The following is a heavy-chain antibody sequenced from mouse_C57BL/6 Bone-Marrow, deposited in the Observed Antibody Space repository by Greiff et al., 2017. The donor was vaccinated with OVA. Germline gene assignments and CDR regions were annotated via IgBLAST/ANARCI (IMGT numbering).Heavy chain of an antibody. Sequence: QVQLQQPGAELVKPGASVKLSCNASGYTFTSYWMQWVKQRPGQGLEWIGEIDPSDSYTNYNQKFKGKATLTVDTSSSTAYMQLSSLTSEDSAVYYCARTSIYYGNMYYFDYWGQGTTLTVSS. CDR1: GYTFTSYW. J-gene: IGHJ2*01. V-gene: IGHV1-50*01. CDR2: IDPSDSYT. CDR3: ARTSIYYGNMYYFDY. D-gene: IGHD2-1*01.